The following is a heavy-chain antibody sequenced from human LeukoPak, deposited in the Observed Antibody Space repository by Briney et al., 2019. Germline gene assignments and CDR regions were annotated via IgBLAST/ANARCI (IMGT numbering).Heavy chain of an antibody. CDR2: IYTSGST. CDR3: ARGSSEYYDFWSGPSGGMDV. Sequence: PSETLSLTCTVSGGSISSYYWSWIRQPAGKGLEWIGRIYTSGSTNYNPSLKSRVTMSVDTSKNQFSLKLSSVTAADTAVYYCARGSSEYYDFWSGPSGGMDVWGQGTTVTVS. J-gene: IGHJ6*02. CDR1: GGSISSYY. D-gene: IGHD3-3*01. V-gene: IGHV4-4*07.